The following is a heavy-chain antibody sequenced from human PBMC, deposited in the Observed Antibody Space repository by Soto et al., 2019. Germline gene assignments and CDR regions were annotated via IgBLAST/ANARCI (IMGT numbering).Heavy chain of an antibody. D-gene: IGHD2-15*01. J-gene: IGHJ6*04. CDR1: GFTVSSKY. CDR3: ARDDVLCDGGRCYGIPLDV. Sequence: VQLVESGGGLVQPGGSLRLSCAASGFTVSSKYMTWVRQAPGKGLEWVSLIQSGGTTYYADSVKGRFTISRDTSENTLHLQMDSLRVEDTAVYYCARDDVLCDGGRCYGIPLDVWGKWTTVTVSS. V-gene: IGHV3-66*01. CDR2: IQSGGTT.